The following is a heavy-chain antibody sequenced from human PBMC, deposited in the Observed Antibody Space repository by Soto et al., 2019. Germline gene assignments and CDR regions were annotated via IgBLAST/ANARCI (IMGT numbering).Heavy chain of an antibody. CDR2: ISGSGGST. D-gene: IGHD3-3*01. Sequence: LRLSCAASGFTFSSYAMSWVRQAPGKGLEWVSAISGSGGSTYYADSVKGRFTISRDNSKNTLYLQMNSLRAEDTAVYYCAKDQPSYYDFWSGYFSYWGQGTLVTVSS. CDR3: AKDQPSYYDFWSGYFSY. CDR1: GFTFSSYA. V-gene: IGHV3-23*01. J-gene: IGHJ4*02.